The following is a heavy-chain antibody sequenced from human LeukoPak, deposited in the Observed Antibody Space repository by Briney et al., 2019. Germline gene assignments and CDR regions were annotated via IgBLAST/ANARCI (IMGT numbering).Heavy chain of an antibody. CDR3: VRGSRYYYDSSDYFGY. D-gene: IGHD3-22*01. Sequence: GGSLRLSCAASGFTFSSYAMSWVRQAPGKGLEWVSAISGSGGSTCYADSVKGRFTISRDNSKNTLYLQMNSLRAEDTALYYCVRGSRYYYDSSDYFGYWGQGTLVTVSS. V-gene: IGHV3-23*01. CDR2: ISGSGGST. CDR1: GFTFSSYA. J-gene: IGHJ4*02.